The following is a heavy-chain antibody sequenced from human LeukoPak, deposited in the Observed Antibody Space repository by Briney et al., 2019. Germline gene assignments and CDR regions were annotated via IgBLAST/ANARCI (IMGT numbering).Heavy chain of an antibody. CDR1: GYTFTSYD. Sequence: ASVKVSCKASGYTFTSYDINWVRQATGQGLEWMGWMNPNSGNTGYAQKFQGRVTMTRDTSVSTAYMELSSLRSEDTAVYYCAINTIFGVVIQIFDYWGQGTLVTVSS. J-gene: IGHJ4*02. CDR2: MNPNSGNT. CDR3: AINTIFGVVIQIFDY. D-gene: IGHD3-3*01. V-gene: IGHV1-8*01.